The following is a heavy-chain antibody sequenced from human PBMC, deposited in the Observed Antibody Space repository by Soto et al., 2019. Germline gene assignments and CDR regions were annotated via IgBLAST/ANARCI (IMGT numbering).Heavy chain of an antibody. CDR3: AKKLRSGYTSSWSLES. Sequence: GGSLRLSCAASGFTFNSYGMHWVRQAPGKGLQWVAVTSYDESNKFYVDSVKDRFTISRDNSKNTLYLQMNSLRAEDTAVYYCAKKLRSGYTSSWSLESWGQGTLVTVSS. D-gene: IGHD6-13*01. CDR1: GFTFNSYG. V-gene: IGHV3-30*18. J-gene: IGHJ4*02. CDR2: TSYDESNK.